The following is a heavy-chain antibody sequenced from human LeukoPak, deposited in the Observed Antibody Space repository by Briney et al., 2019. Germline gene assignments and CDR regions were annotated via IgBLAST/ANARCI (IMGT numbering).Heavy chain of an antibody. D-gene: IGHD4-17*01. CDR1: GFTFSSYA. Sequence: LTGGSLRLSCAASGFTFSSYAMSWVRQAPGKGQEWVSAISGSGGSTYYADSVKGRFTISRDNSKNTLYLQMNSLRAEDTAVYYCAKDQRGDYRFDAFDIWGQGTMVTVSS. J-gene: IGHJ3*02. CDR3: AKDQRGDYRFDAFDI. CDR2: ISGSGGST. V-gene: IGHV3-23*01.